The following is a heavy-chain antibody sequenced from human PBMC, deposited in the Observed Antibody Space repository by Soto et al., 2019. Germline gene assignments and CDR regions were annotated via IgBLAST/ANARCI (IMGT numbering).Heavy chain of an antibody. CDR3: ARDLRAYSGYHWVFDY. V-gene: IGHV3-30-3*01. Sequence: GGSLRLSCAASGFTFSSYAMHWVRQAPGKGLEWVAVISYDGSNKYYADSVKGRFTISRDNSKNTLYLQTNSLRAEDTAVYYCARDLRAYSGYHWVFDYWGQGTLVTVSS. D-gene: IGHD5-12*01. CDR1: GFTFSSYA. CDR2: ISYDGSNK. J-gene: IGHJ4*02.